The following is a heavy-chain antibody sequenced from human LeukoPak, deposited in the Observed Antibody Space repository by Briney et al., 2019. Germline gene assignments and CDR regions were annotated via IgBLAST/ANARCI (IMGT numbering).Heavy chain of an antibody. D-gene: IGHD4-23*01. CDR2: INTDGSST. V-gene: IGHV3-74*03. CDR1: GFTFSSYW. CDR3: YGGNAEH. Sequence: PGGSLRLSCAASGFTFSSYWMHWVRQAPGKGLMWVSGINTDGSSTMYADSVKGRFTISRDNAKNTLYLQMNSLRGEDTAVYHCYGGNAEHWGQGTLATVSS. J-gene: IGHJ1*01.